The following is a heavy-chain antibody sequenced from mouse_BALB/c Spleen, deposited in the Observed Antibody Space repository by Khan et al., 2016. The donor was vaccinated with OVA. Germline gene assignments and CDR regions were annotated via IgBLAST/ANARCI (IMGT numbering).Heavy chain of an antibody. Sequence: QIQLVQSGPELKKPGETVKISCKASGYTFTDYGMNWVKQAPGKDLKWMGWINTYTGEPTYADDFKGRFASSLETSASTAYLQINNLKNEDSATYFCARSNGNYWFAYWGQGTLVTVSA. D-gene: IGHD2-1*01. CDR3: ARSNGNYWFAY. J-gene: IGHJ3*01. V-gene: IGHV9-3-1*01. CDR1: GYTFTDYG. CDR2: INTYTGEP.